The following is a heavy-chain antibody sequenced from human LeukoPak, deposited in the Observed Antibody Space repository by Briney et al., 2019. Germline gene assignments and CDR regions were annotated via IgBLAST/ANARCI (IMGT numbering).Heavy chain of an antibody. Sequence: GGSLRLSCAASGFTFDDYAMHWVRQAPGKGLEWVSGISWNSGSIGYADSVKGRFTISRDNAKNSPYLQMNSLRAEDTALYYCASQGPIDAFDIWGQGTMVTVSS. CDR1: GFTFDDYA. CDR3: ASQGPIDAFDI. J-gene: IGHJ3*02. V-gene: IGHV3-9*01. CDR2: ISWNSGSI.